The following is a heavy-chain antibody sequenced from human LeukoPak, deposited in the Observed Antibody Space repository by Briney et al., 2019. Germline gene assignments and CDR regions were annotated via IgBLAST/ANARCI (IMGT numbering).Heavy chain of an antibody. D-gene: IGHD1-20*01. CDR1: GGSFSGYY. J-gene: IGHJ6*02. V-gene: IGHV4-34*01. CDR2: INHSGST. CDR3: ARGRYNWNPGRYYYYGMDV. Sequence: PSETLSLTCAVYGGSFSGYYWSWIRQPPGKGLEWIGEINHSGSTNYNPSLKSRVTISVDTSKNQFSLKLSSVTAADTAVYYCARGRYNWNPGRYYYYGMDVWGQGTTVTVSS.